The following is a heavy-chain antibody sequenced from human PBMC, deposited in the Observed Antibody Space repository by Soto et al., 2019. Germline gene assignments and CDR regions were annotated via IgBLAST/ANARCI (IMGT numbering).Heavy chain of an antibody. V-gene: IGHV3-7*01. D-gene: IGHD3-22*01. Sequence: RGSLRLSCAASGFTFSSYWMSWVRQAPGKGLEWVANIKQDGSEKYYVDSVKGRFTISRDNAKNSLYLQMNSLRAEDTAVYYCARVRHYYDSSGYYFDYWGQGTLVTVSS. J-gene: IGHJ4*02. CDR2: IKQDGSEK. CDR1: GFTFSSYW. CDR3: ARVRHYYDSSGYYFDY.